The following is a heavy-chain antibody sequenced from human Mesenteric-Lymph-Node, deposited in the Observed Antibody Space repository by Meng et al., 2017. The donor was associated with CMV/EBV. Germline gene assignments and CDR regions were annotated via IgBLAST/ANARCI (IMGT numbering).Heavy chain of an antibody. Sequence: GESLKISCAASGFTFSDYYMNWIRQAPGKGLEWVSYISSSGSTIWYADSVKGRVTISRDNDKKSLYLQVNSLRAEDTAVYYCAGGSNWKYGFDYWGQGTLVTVSS. CDR2: ISSSGSTI. D-gene: IGHD1-7*01. V-gene: IGHV3-11*04. CDR3: AGGSNWKYGFDY. J-gene: IGHJ4*02. CDR1: GFTFSDYY.